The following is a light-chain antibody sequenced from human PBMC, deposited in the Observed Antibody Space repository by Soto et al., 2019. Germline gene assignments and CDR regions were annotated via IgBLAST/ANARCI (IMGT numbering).Light chain of an antibody. CDR2: WAS. CDR3: QQYYSTPIT. CDR1: QSVLYSSNNKNY. V-gene: IGKV4-1*01. Sequence: DLVMTQSPDSRAVSLGERDTMRCKSSQSVLYSSNNKNYLAWYQQKPGQPPKLLIYWASTRESGVPDRFSGSGSGTDFTLTISSLQAEDVAVYYCQQYYSTPITFGQGRLPEIK. J-gene: IGKJ5*01.